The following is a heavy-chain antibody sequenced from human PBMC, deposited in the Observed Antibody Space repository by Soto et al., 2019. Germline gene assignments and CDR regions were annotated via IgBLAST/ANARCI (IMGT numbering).Heavy chain of an antibody. J-gene: IGHJ4*02. D-gene: IGHD3-3*01. CDR3: ARDRGYDYLDY. CDR1: GFTFSSYW. Sequence: GGSLRLSCAASGFTFSSYWMHWVRQAPGKGLVWVSRINTDGSSTTYADSVKGRFTISRDNAKDMLYLQMNSLRVEDTAVYFCARDRGYDYLDYWGQGTLVTVSS. V-gene: IGHV3-74*01. CDR2: INTDGSST.